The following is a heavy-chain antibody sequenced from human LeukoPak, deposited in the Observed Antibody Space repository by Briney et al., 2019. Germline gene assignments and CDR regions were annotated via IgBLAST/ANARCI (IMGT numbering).Heavy chain of an antibody. D-gene: IGHD3-22*01. V-gene: IGHV3-53*01. CDR3: ARVVIVSGSKGNSFDRSGYYSWFDP. CDR2: IYSDNT. Sequence: GGSLRLSCTVSGFTVSSNSMSWVRQAPGKGLEWVSFIYSDNTHYSDSVKGRFTISRDNAKNSMYLQMNSLRAEDTAVYYCARVVIVSGSKGNSFDRSGYYSWFDPWGQGTRVIVSS. J-gene: IGHJ5*02. CDR1: GFTVSSNS.